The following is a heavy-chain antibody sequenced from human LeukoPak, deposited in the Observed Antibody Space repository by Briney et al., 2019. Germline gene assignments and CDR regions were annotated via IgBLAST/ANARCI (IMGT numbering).Heavy chain of an antibody. CDR2: MNPNSGNT. J-gene: IGHJ6*02. V-gene: IGHV1-8*01. CDR1: GYTFTSYD. Sequence: ASVKVSCKASGYTFTSYDINWVRQATGLGLEWMGWMNPNSGNTGYAQKFQGRVTMTRNTSISTAYMELSSLRSEDTAVYYCARVYYDFWSGYYGKSSWYYYYYGMDVWGQGTTVTVSS. CDR3: ARVYYDFWSGYYGKSSWYYYYYGMDV. D-gene: IGHD3-3*01.